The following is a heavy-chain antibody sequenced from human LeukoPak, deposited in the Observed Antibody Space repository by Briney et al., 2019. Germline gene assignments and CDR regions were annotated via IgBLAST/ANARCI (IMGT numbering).Heavy chain of an antibody. J-gene: IGHJ4*02. CDR2: INHSGST. V-gene: IGHV4-34*01. D-gene: IGHD3-10*01. CDR3: ARHNMVRGVSRMYYSDY. Sequence: PSETLSLTCAVYGGSFSGYYWSWIRQPPGKGLEWIGEINHSGSTNYNPSLKSRVTISVDTSKNQFSLKLSSVTAADTAVYYCARHNMVRGVSRMYYSDYWGQGTLVTVSS. CDR1: GGSFSGYY.